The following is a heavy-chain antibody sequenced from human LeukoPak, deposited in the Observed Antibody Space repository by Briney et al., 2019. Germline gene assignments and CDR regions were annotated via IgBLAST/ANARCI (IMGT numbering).Heavy chain of an antibody. CDR2: IRYDGSTK. CDR3: ANLDGSGSSFDY. Sequence: GGSLRLSCAASGFTFSNYGMHWVRQAPGKGLEWVTFIRYDGSTKFYADSVKGRFTISRDNSKNTLYLQMNSLRAEDTAVYYCANLDGSGSSFDYWGQGTLVTVSS. J-gene: IGHJ4*02. V-gene: IGHV3-30*02. D-gene: IGHD3-10*01. CDR1: GFTFSNYG.